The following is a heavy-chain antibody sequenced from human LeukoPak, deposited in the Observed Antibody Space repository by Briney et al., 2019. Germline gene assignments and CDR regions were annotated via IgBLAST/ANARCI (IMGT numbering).Heavy chain of an antibody. J-gene: IGHJ4*02. D-gene: IGHD1-1*01. CDR2: IYHSGST. V-gene: IGHV4-39*07. CDR1: GGSIRRADYY. Sequence: SETLSLTCTVSGGSIRRADYYWGWIRQSPGKRLEWIGSIYHSGSTYYNPTLLSRVTKSVDTSKNQFSLNLSSVTAADTAVYFCARGTGNGRDHYFDSWGQGTQVTVSS. CDR3: ARGTGNGRDHYFDS.